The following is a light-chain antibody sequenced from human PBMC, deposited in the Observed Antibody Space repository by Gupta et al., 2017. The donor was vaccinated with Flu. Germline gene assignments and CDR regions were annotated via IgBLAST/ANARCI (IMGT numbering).Light chain of an antibody. CDR1: QNIGTS. CDR2: YAS. V-gene: IGKV6-21*01. J-gene: IGKJ1*01. CDR3: QQSSNLPWT. Sequence: VLLSVMPKEKVTITCRASQNIGTSLNWYQQKPDQSPKLLIKYASQSGSGVPSRFSGSGSGTDFTLTINSLEAEDAATYYCQQSSNLPWTFGQGTKVEIK.